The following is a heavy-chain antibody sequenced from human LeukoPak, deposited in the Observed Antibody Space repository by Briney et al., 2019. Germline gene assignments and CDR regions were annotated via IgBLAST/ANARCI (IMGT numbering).Heavy chain of an antibody. J-gene: IGHJ4*02. CDR2: ISAYNGNT. CDR3: ARDSGYANEDY. V-gene: IGHV1-18*01. D-gene: IGHD5-12*01. CDR1: GYTFTIYG. Sequence: ASVKVSCKSSGYTFTIYGISWVRQAPGQGIEWMGWISAYNGNTNYAQKLQGRVTMTTDTSTSTAYMELRNLRSDDTAVYYCARDSGYANEDYWGQGTLVTVSS.